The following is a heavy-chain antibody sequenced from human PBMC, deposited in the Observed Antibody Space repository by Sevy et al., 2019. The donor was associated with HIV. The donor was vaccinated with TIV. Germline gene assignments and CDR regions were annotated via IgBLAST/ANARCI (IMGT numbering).Heavy chain of an antibody. V-gene: IGHV3-66*02. CDR3: VSLFLSYRSGWSYFDY. J-gene: IGHJ4*02. D-gene: IGHD6-19*01. Sequence: GGSLRLSCAISGFTVNDKYIIWVRQAPGKGLEWVSVIFSSGSTYYADSAKGRFTIPRDNSKNTVELQMNSVRAEDTAVYYCVSLFLSYRSGWSYFDYWGQGTLVTVSS. CDR1: GFTVNDKY. CDR2: IFSSGST.